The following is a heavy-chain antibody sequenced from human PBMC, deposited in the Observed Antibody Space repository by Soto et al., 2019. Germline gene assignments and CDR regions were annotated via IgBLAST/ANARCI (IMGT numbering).Heavy chain of an antibody. J-gene: IGHJ6*02. D-gene: IGHD1-1*01. CDR2: INHSGST. Sequence: SAETLSLTCAVYGGAFSGYYCICSRQPPWKGLEWIGEINHSGSTNYNPSLKSRVTISVDTSKNQFSLKLSSVTAADTAVYYCARGSPWRYYYGMDVWGQGTTVTVSS. CDR1: GGAFSGYY. CDR3: ARGSPWRYYYGMDV. V-gene: IGHV4-34*01.